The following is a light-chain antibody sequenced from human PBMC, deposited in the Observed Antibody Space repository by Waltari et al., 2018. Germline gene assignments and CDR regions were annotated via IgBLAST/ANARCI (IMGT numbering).Light chain of an antibody. CDR2: HTS. Sequence: EIVLTQSPGTLSLSPGERATLSCRASQGVGKYLAWYQQRPCQAPRLILYHTSIRATGIPNRFSGSGYETDFGLTISRLEPEDFAVYYCQKYDFLPATFGQGTTVEIK. CDR3: QKYDFLPAT. J-gene: IGKJ1*01. CDR1: QGVGKY. V-gene: IGKV3-20*01.